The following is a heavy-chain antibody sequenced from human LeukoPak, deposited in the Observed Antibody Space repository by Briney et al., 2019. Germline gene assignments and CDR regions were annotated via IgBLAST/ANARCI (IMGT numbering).Heavy chain of an antibody. V-gene: IGHV1-8*01. J-gene: IGHJ1*01. D-gene: IGHD6-19*01. CDR2: MNPNNGNT. CDR3: TRGGPVAGTHKYFQH. Sequence: ASVKVSCKASGYTFTSYDINWVRQATGQGLEWTGWMNPNNGNTDYAQKFQGRVTLTRNTSISTAYMELSSLRSEDTAMYYCTRGGPVAGTHKYFQHWGQGTLVTVSS. CDR1: GYTFTSYD.